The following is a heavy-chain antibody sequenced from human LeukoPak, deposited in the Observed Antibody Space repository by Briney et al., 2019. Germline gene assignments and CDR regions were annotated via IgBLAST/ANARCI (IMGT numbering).Heavy chain of an antibody. Sequence: PSETLSLTCAVYGGSFSGYYWSWIRQPPGKGLEWIGEINHSGSTNYNPSLKSRVTISVDTSKNQFSLKLSSVTAADTAVYYCARHGSRSRYYYDSSGYYVPYFDYWGQGTLVTVSS. CDR2: INHSGST. D-gene: IGHD3-22*01. V-gene: IGHV4-34*01. J-gene: IGHJ4*02. CDR3: ARHGSRSRYYYDSSGYYVPYFDY. CDR1: GGSFSGYY.